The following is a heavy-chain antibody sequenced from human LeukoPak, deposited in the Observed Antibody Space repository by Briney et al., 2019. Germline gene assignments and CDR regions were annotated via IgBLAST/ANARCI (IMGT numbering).Heavy chain of an antibody. J-gene: IGHJ4*02. Sequence: GGSLRLSCAASGFTFSSYAMSWARQAPGEGLEWVSAISSSGGNTYYADSVKGRFTTSRDSSKNTLYLQMNSLRAEDTAIYYCARISSGWVDYWGQGTLVTVSS. CDR2: ISSSGGNT. CDR1: GFTFSSYA. V-gene: IGHV3-23*01. CDR3: ARISSGWVDY. D-gene: IGHD6-19*01.